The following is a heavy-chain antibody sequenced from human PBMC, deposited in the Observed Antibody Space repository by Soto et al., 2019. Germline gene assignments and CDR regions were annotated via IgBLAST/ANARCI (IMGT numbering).Heavy chain of an antibody. CDR1: GFTFDDYA. D-gene: IGHD2-15*01. J-gene: IGHJ4*02. CDR2: ISWNSGSI. V-gene: IGHV3-9*01. CDR3: AKEELFCRGGGCYRHFDY. Sequence: PGGSLRLSCAASGFTFDDYAMHWVRQAPGKGLEWVSGISWNSGSIGYADSVKGRFTISRGNAKNSLYLQMNSLRAEDTALYYCAKEELFCRGGGCYRHFDYWGQGTLVTVSS.